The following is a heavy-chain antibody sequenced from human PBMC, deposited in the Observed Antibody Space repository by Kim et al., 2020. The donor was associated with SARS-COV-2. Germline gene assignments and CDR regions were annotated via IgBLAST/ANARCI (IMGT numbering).Heavy chain of an antibody. V-gene: IGHV3-73*01. J-gene: IGHJ2*01. CDR3: ARRNTPTNLGFDL. CDR2: IRSKANNYAT. D-gene: IGHD2-8*01. Sequence: GGSLRLSCAASGFSFSDSAMHWVRQASGKGLEWVGRIRSKANNYATAYAASVKGRFTISRDDSKNTADLQMNILKTEDTAVYYCARRNTPTNLGFDLWGRGTLVTVSS. CDR1: GFSFSDSA.